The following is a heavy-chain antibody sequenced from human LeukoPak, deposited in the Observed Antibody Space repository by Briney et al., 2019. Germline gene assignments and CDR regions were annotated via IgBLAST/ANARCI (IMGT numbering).Heavy chain of an antibody. V-gene: IGHV4-34*01. CDR1: GGSFSGYY. Sequence: SETLSLTCAVYGGSFSGYYWSWIRQPPGKGLEWIGSIYYSGSTYYNPSLKSRVTISVDTSKNQFSLKLSSVTAADTAVYYCASSGVSEDAFDIWGQGTMVTVSS. CDR2: IYYSGST. J-gene: IGHJ3*02. D-gene: IGHD3-10*01. CDR3: ASSGVSEDAFDI.